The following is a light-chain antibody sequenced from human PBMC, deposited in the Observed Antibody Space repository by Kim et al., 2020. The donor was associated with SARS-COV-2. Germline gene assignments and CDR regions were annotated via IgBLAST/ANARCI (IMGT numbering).Light chain of an antibody. CDR1: SSKYGTNY. Sequence: QRVTSLCFGSSSKYGTNYIYWHQHLPGTSPKLLIDRNNQRPSGVPDRFSGSKSGTSASLAISGLRSEDETDYSCAAWDDSLRGGVFGGGTQLTVL. CDR2: RNN. J-gene: IGLJ3*02. CDR3: AAWDDSLRGGV. V-gene: IGLV1-47*01.